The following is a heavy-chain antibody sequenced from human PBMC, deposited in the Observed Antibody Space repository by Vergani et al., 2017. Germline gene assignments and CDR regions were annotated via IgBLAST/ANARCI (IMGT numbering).Heavy chain of an antibody. D-gene: IGHD3-3*01. CDR3: ARNGDFWSGYSHAVYYYYYMDV. Sequence: QVQLQESGPGLVKPSETLSLTCTVSGGSISSYYWSWIRQPAGKGLEWIGRIYTSGSTNYNPSLKSRVTISVDTSKNQFSLKLSSVTAADTAVYYCARNGDFWSGYSHAVYYYYYMDVWGKGTTVTVSS. CDR2: IYTSGST. J-gene: IGHJ6*03. V-gene: IGHV4-4*07. CDR1: GGSISSYY.